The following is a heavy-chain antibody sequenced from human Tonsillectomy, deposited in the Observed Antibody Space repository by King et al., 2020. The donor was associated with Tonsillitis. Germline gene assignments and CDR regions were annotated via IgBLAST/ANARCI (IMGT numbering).Heavy chain of an antibody. CDR1: GFTFGDYA. CDR2: IRSKAYGGTT. V-gene: IGHV3-49*03. D-gene: IGHD3-10*01. J-gene: IGHJ4*02. Sequence: VQLVESGGGLVQPGRSLRLSCTASGFTFGDYAMSWFRQAPGKGLEWVGFIRSKAYGGTTEYAASVKGRFTISRDDSKSIAYLQMNSLKTEDTAVYYCTGMLWFGNIAPPIDYWGQGTLVTVSS. CDR3: TGMLWFGNIAPPIDY.